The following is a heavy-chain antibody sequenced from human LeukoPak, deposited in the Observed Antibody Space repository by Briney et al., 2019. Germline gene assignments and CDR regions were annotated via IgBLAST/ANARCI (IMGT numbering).Heavy chain of an antibody. V-gene: IGHV4-39*07. CDR1: GGSISSSSYY. J-gene: IGHJ6*03. CDR3: ARDRVYDFWSGYLYYYYYYMDV. D-gene: IGHD3-3*01. Sequence: SETLSLTCTVSGGSISSSSYYWGWIRQPPGKGLEWIGSIYYSGSTYYNPSLKSRVTISVDTSKNQFSLKLSSVTAADTAVYYCARDRVYDFWSGYLYYYYYYMDVWGKGTTVTVSS. CDR2: IYYSGST.